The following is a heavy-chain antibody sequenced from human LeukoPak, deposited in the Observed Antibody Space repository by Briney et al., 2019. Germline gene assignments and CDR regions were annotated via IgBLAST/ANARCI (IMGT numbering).Heavy chain of an antibody. D-gene: IGHD3-10*01. Sequence: GGSLRLSCATSGFILFSYWMCCGPHAPGEGLEWVANIKSDGSEEYYGDSVKGRFTISRDNAKNSLYLQMNSLRVEDTAVYYCARGDLWLGHWGQGSLVTVSS. CDR1: GFILFSYW. CDR2: IKSDGSEE. CDR3: ARGDLWLGH. V-gene: IGHV3-7*01. J-gene: IGHJ4*02.